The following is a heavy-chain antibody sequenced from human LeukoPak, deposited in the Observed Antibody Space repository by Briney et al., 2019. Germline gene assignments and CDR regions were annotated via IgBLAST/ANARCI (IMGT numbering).Heavy chain of an antibody. CDR3: ARHSYSGSPY. CDR1: GGSFSGYY. J-gene: IGHJ4*02. Sequence: SETLSLTCAVYGGSFSGYYWSWIRQPPGKGLEWIGEINHSGSTNYNPSLKSRVTISVDTSKNQFSLKLSSVTAADTAVYYCARHSYSGSPYWGQGTLVTVSS. V-gene: IGHV4-34*01. CDR2: INHSGST. D-gene: IGHD1-26*01.